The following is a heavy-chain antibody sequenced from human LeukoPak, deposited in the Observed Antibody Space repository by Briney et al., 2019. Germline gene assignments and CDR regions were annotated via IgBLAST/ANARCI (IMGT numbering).Heavy chain of an antibody. CDR1: GFTFSSYA. J-gene: IGHJ4*02. D-gene: IGHD3-10*01. CDR2: ISGSGGST. V-gene: IGHV3-23*01. Sequence: TGGSLRLPCAASGFTFSSYAMSWVRQAPGKGLEWVSAISGSGGSTYYADSVKGRFTISRDNSKNTLYLQMNSLRAEDTAVYYCAKDLTLLWFGELSLIFDYWGQGTLVTVSS. CDR3: AKDLTLLWFGELSLIFDY.